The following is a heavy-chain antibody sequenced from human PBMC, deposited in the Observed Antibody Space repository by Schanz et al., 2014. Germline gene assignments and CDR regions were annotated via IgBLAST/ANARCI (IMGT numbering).Heavy chain of an antibody. CDR3: ARENSSGYYTAVTYYIDV. CDR1: GFTFHTYD. Sequence: VHLEESGGGVVQPGRSLRLSCAASGFTFHTYDMHWVRQAPGKGLEWVAQISHDGHRDFYAESVKGRFTVSRDNNWKTLSLQMNSLRSDDTAIYHCARENSSGYYTAVTYYIDVWGKGTTVTVSS. J-gene: IGHJ6*03. CDR2: ISHDGHRD. D-gene: IGHD3-22*01. V-gene: IGHV3-30-3*01.